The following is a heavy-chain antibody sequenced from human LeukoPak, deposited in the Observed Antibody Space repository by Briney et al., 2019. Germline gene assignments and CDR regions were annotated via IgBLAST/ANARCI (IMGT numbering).Heavy chain of an antibody. J-gene: IGHJ4*02. CDR3: ARGAVAVAVPFDY. Sequence: GGSLRLSCAASGFTVSSNYMSWVRQAPGKGLEWVSVIYSGGSTYYADSVKGRFTISRDNSKNTLYLQMNSLRAEDTAVYYCARGAVAVAVPFDYWGQGTLVTVPS. CDR1: GFTVSSNY. V-gene: IGHV3-53*01. CDR2: IYSGGST. D-gene: IGHD6-19*01.